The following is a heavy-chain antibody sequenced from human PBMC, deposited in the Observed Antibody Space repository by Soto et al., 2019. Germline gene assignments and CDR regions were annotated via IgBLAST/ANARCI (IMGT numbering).Heavy chain of an antibody. V-gene: IGHV3-13*01. CDR3: ARGIPPKYNWIKEGAFDI. CDR1: GFTFSSYD. D-gene: IGHD1-20*01. J-gene: IGHJ3*02. Sequence: GGSLRLSCAASGFTFSSYDMHWVRQATRKGLEWVSTIDTAGDTYYPGSVKGRFTISRENAKNSLYLQMNSLRADDTAVYYCARGIPPKYNWIKEGAFDIWGQGTMVTVSS. CDR2: IDTAGDT.